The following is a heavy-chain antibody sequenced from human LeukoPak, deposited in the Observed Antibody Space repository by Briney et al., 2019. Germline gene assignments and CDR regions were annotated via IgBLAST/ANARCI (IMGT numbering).Heavy chain of an antibody. D-gene: IGHD2-8*01. Sequence: PGGSLRLSCAASGFTFSDSYMSWIRQAPGKGLEWVSYISGSGTDISYADSVKGRITISRDNAKNSLYLQMNSLRAEDTAVYYCAKGAGRNGGIWGQGTLSPSPQ. V-gene: IGHV3-11*04. CDR1: GFTFSDSY. CDR2: ISGSGTDI. J-gene: IGHJ4*02. CDR3: AKGAGRNGGI.